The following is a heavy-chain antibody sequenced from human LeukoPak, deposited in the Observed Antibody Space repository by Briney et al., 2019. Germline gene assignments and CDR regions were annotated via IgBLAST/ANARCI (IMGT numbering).Heavy chain of an antibody. V-gene: IGHV3-23*01. Sequence: PSETLSLTCTVSGGSISPYYWSWIRQSPGKGLEWVSAINGGGDATEYADSVKGRFTISRDNSKKTLYLQMNSLRPEDTAVYYCARCTASCYANAFDVWGQGTLLTVSS. D-gene: IGHD2-2*01. J-gene: IGHJ3*01. CDR3: ARCTASCYANAFDV. CDR2: INGGGDAT. CDR1: GGSISPYY.